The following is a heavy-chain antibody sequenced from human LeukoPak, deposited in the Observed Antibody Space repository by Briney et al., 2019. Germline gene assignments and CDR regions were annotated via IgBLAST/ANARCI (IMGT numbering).Heavy chain of an antibody. D-gene: IGHD6-13*01. J-gene: IGHJ4*02. Sequence: GGSLRLSCAASGLTFSSYAMSWVRQAPGKGLEWVSAISGSGGSTYYADSVKGRFTISRDNSKNTLYLQMNSLRAEDTAVYYCAKADGIAAALILDYWGQGTLVTVSS. V-gene: IGHV3-23*01. CDR1: GLTFSSYA. CDR2: ISGSGGST. CDR3: AKADGIAAALILDY.